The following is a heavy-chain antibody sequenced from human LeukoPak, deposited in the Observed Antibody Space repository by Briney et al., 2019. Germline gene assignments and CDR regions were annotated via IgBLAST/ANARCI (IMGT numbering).Heavy chain of an antibody. CDR3: ARLGGYEPYYFDY. D-gene: IGHD5-12*01. V-gene: IGHV5-51*01. CDR2: IYPGDSDT. J-gene: IGHJ4*02. CDR1: GSRFTSYW. Sequence: GASLKISCKGSGSRFTSYWIGWVRQMPGKGLEWMGIIYPGDSDTRYSPSFQGQVTISADKSISTAYLQWSSLKASDTAMYYCARLGGYEPYYFDYWGQGTLVTVSS.